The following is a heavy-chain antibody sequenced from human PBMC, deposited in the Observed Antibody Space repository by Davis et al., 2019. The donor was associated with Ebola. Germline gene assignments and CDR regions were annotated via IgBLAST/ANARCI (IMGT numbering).Heavy chain of an antibody. Sequence: ASVKVSCKASGYTFTSYGISWVRQAPGHGLEWMGWISAYNGNTNYAQKLQGRVTMTTDTSTSTAYMELRSLRSDDTAVYYCARPFYDFWGDGFDPWGQGTLVTVSS. V-gene: IGHV1-18*01. J-gene: IGHJ5*02. CDR1: GYTFTSYG. CDR2: ISAYNGNT. CDR3: ARPFYDFWGDGFDP. D-gene: IGHD3-3*01.